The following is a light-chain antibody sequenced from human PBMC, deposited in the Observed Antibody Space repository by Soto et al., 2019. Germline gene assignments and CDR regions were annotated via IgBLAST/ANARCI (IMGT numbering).Light chain of an antibody. J-gene: IGLJ1*01. V-gene: IGLV2-23*02. CDR1: SSDVGSYNL. CDR2: EVS. CDR3: CSYAGSSPDV. Sequence: QSVLTQPASVSGSPGQSITISCTGTSSDVGSYNLVSWYQQHPGKAPKLMIYEVSERPSGVSNRFSGSKSGNTASLTISGLQAEDEADYYCCSYAGSSPDVFGTGTKLTVL.